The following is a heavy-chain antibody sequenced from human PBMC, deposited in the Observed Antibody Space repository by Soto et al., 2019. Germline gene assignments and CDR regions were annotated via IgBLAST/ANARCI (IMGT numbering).Heavy chain of an antibody. CDR1: GFTFRTYT. CDR2: IRGFSPYT. D-gene: IGHD2-15*01. Sequence: VGSLRLSCVASGFTFRTYTMNWVRQAPGKGLEWVSGIRGFSPYTFYAESVKGRFTISRDNAKNSLYLQMNSLGVEDTAVYYCARDRGYDAHDYYYNAMDVWGQGTTVPSP. J-gene: IGHJ6*02. V-gene: IGHV3-21*01. CDR3: ARDRGYDAHDYYYNAMDV.